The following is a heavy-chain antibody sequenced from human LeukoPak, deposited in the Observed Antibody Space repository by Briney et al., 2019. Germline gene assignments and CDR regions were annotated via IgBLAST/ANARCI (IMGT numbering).Heavy chain of an antibody. Sequence: ASVKVSCKASGYTFTNYYMHWVRQAPGQGLEWMGIINPSGGSTNYAQKFQGRVTMTRDTSISTAYMELSRLRSDDTAVYYCARRTGGVIAPFDYWGQGTLVTVSS. CDR1: GYTFTNYY. V-gene: IGHV1-2*02. CDR3: ARRTGGVIAPFDY. J-gene: IGHJ4*02. D-gene: IGHD3-16*02. CDR2: INPSGGST.